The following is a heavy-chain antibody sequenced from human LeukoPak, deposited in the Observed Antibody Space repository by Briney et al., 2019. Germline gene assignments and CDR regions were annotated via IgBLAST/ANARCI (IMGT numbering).Heavy chain of an antibody. J-gene: IGHJ4*02. V-gene: IGHV3-21*01. CDR1: GFTFSSYS. Sequence: PGGSLRLSCAASGFTFSSYSMNWVRQAPGKGLEWVSSISSSSSYIYYADSVKGRFTISRDNAKNSLYLQMNSLRAEDTAVYYCARDLGTVTGYFDYWGQGTLVTVSS. CDR2: ISSSSSYI. D-gene: IGHD4-17*01. CDR3: ARDLGTVTGYFDY.